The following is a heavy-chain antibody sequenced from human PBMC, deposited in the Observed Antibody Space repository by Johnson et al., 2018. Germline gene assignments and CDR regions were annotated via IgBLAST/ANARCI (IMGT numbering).Heavy chain of an antibody. CDR1: GFTFSSYG. CDR3: ANTHVEMATIGGAFDI. V-gene: IGHV3-30*18. J-gene: IGHJ3*02. Sequence: QLVESGGGVVQPGRSLRLSCAASGFTFSSYGMHWVRQAPGKGLEWVAVISYDGSNKYYADSVKGRFTISRDNSKNTLSLQMNRLRAEDSAVYYCANTHVEMATIGGAFDIWGQGTMVTVSS. D-gene: IGHD5-24*01. CDR2: ISYDGSNK.